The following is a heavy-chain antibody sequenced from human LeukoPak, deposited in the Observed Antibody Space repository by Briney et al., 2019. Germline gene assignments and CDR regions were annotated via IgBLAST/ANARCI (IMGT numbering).Heavy chain of an antibody. Sequence: PGGSLRLSCAASGFTFNSYAMTWVRQAPGKGLEWVSSISGSGGSTYYADSVRGRFTISRDNSKNTLYLQMNSLRAEDTALYYCAKDFVRYNIQFDYWGQGALVTVSS. D-gene: IGHD1-1*01. CDR3: AKDFVRYNIQFDY. V-gene: IGHV3-23*01. CDR2: ISGSGGST. J-gene: IGHJ4*02. CDR1: GFTFNSYA.